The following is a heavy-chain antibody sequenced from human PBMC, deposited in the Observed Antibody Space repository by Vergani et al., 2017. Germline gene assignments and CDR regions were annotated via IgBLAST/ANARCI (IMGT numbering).Heavy chain of an antibody. CDR1: GYTFTGYY. J-gene: IGHJ4*02. Sequence: QVQLVQSGAEVKKPGASVKVSCKASGYTFTGYYMHWVRQAPGQGLEWMGWINPNSGGTNYAQKFQGRVTMTRDTSISTAYMELGTLRSDDTAVYYCARAPKYSGMGLDYWGQGTLVTVSS. V-gene: IGHV1-2*02. D-gene: IGHD6-13*01. CDR3: ARAPKYSGMGLDY. CDR2: INPNSGGT.